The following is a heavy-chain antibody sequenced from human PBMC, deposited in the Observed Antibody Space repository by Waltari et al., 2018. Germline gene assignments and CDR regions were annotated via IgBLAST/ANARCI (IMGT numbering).Heavy chain of an antibody. CDR3: AAAADSSGYYLTEDAFDI. Sequence: EVQLLESGGGLVQPGGSLRLSCAASGFTFSSYAMSGVRQAPGKGLEWVSVIYSGGSTYYAASVKGRFTISRDNSKNTLYLQMNSLRAEDTAVYYCAAAADSSGYYLTEDAFDIWGQGTMVTVSS. V-gene: IGHV3-23*03. CDR2: IYSGGST. J-gene: IGHJ3*02. CDR1: GFTFSSYA. D-gene: IGHD3-22*01.